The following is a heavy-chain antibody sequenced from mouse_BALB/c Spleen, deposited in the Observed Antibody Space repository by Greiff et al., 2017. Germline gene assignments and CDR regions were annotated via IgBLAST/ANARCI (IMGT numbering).Heavy chain of an antibody. CDR2: INPSSGYT. V-gene: IGHV1-4*01. CDR1: GYTFTSYT. CDR3: AREDRYDVKAY. Sequence: LQESGAELARPGASVKMSCKASGYTFTSYTMHWVNQRPGQGLEWIGYINPSSGYTNYNQKFKDKATLTADKSSSTAYMQLSSPTSEDSAVYYCAREDRYDVKAYWGQGTLVTVSA. D-gene: IGHD2-14*01. J-gene: IGHJ3*01.